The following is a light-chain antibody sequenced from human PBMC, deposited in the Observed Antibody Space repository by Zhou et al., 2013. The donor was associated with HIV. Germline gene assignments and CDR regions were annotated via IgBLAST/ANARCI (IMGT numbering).Light chain of an antibody. V-gene: IGKV3-15*01. J-gene: IGKJ3*01. CDR1: QSISSN. Sequence: EIVMTQSPATLSVSPGERATLSCRASQSISSNLAWYQQKPGQTPRLLIYGASTRATDIPARFSGSGSGTDFTLTISRLEPEDFAVYYCQQYGSSPPLFTFGPGTKVGYQT. CDR3: QQYGSSPPLFT. CDR2: GAS.